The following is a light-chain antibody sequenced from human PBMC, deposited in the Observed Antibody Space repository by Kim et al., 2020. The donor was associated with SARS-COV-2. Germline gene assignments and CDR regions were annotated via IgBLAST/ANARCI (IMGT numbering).Light chain of an antibody. CDR1: SSDVGGFDF. V-gene: IGLV2-14*03. J-gene: IGLJ2*01. CDR2: DVS. Sequence: PGQSMTISCTGISSDVGGFDFVSWYQQHPGKAPKLMIYDVSNRPSGVSNRFSGSKSGNTASLTISGLQADDEADYHCSLYTSSRTLFGGGTKLTVL. CDR3: SLYTSSRTL.